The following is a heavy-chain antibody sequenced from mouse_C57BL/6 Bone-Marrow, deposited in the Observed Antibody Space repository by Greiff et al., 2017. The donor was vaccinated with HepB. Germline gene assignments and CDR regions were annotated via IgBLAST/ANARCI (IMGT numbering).Heavy chain of an antibody. CDR1: GFTFSDYY. Sequence: EVKLVESGGGLVQPGGSLKLSCAASGFTFSDYYMYWVRQTPEKRLEWVAYISNGGGSTYYPDTVKGRFTISRDNAKNTLYLQMIRLKSEDTALYYCARRSMYYYAMDYWGQGTSVTVSS. CDR3: ARRSMYYYAMDY. CDR2: ISNGGGST. V-gene: IGHV5-12*01. J-gene: IGHJ4*01.